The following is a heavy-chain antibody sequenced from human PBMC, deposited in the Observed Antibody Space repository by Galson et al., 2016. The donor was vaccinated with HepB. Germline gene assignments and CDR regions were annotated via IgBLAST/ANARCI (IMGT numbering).Heavy chain of an antibody. CDR2: ISGSGGNT. CDR3: AREVQGSGAAIGWFDS. Sequence: SLRLSCAVSGFTFSSYAMSWVRQAPGKGLEWVSSISGSGGNTYYADSVKGRFTISRDNSKNTLYLQMNSLRAEDTAVYYCAREVQGSGAAIGWFDSWGQGPRVIVSS. V-gene: IGHV3-23*01. CDR1: GFTFSSYA. J-gene: IGHJ5*01. D-gene: IGHD2-2*02.